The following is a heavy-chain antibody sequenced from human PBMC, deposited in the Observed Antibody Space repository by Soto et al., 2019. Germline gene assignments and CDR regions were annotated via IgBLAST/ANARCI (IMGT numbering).Heavy chain of an antibody. CDR3: AHRRTPNYDSSCYYFYRPPKSQDVYDI. Sequence: SGPSLVNPTQTLTLTCTFSWFSFSTSGVGVSWIRQPPGKALEWLALIYWDDDKRYSPSLKSRLTITNDTSKNQVVHTMTNMVAVETATYYCAHRRTPNYDSSCYYFYRPPKSQDVYDIWGRGTMVTVSS. CDR2: IYWDDDK. V-gene: IGHV2-5*02. J-gene: IGHJ3*02. D-gene: IGHD3-22*01. CDR1: WFSFSTSGVG.